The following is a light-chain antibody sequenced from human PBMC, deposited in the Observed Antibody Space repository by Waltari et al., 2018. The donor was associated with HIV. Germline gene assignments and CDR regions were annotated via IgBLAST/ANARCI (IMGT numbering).Light chain of an antibody. V-gene: IGLV1-44*01. CDR3: AAWDVSLIWV. Sequence: QSVLTQPPSASGTPGQRVTISCSGSSSNIGSNTVNWYQQLPGTAPKLLIYSNNQRPSGVPDRFSGSKSGTSASLAISGLQSEDEDDYYCAAWDVSLIWVFGGGTKLTVL. CDR2: SNN. J-gene: IGLJ3*02. CDR1: SSNIGSNT.